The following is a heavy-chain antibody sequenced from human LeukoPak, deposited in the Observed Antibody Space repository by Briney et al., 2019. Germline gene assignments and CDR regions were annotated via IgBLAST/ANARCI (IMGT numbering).Heavy chain of an antibody. D-gene: IGHD1-26*01. J-gene: IGHJ5*02. V-gene: IGHV4-59*01. Sequence: PSETLSLTCTVSGGSISSYYWSWIRQPPGKGLEWIGYVYYSGSTNYNPSLKSRVTISVDTSKNQFSLKLSSVTAADTAVYYCAREGYSGSLNNWFDPWGQGTLVTVSS. CDR3: AREGYSGSLNNWFDP. CDR2: VYYSGST. CDR1: GGSISSYY.